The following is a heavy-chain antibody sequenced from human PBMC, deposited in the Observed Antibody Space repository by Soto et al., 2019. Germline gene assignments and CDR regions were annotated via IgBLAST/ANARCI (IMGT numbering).Heavy chain of an antibody. D-gene: IGHD2-2*01. J-gene: IGHJ6*02. CDR1: VYTFTGYY. Sequence: GASVKVSCKASVYTFTGYYMHWVRQAPGQGLEWMGWINPNSGGTNYAQKFQGWVTMTRDTSISTAYMELSRLRSDDTAVYYCARDRSPVVPAAAYYYYYGMDVWGQGTTVTVSS. CDR3: ARDRSPVVPAAAYYYYYGMDV. CDR2: INPNSGGT. V-gene: IGHV1-2*04.